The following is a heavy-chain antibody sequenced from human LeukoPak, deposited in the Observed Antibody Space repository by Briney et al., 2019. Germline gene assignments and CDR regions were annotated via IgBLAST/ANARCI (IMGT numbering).Heavy chain of an antibody. J-gene: IGHJ4*02. D-gene: IGHD1-1*01. V-gene: IGHV3-23*01. Sequence: RGSLRLSCAASGFTFSSYAMSWVRQAPGKGLEWVSAISGSGGSTYYADSVKGRFTISRGNSKNTLYLQMNSLRAEDTAVYYCAKQTRPQLERRLGFDYWGQGTLVTVSS. CDR1: GFTFSSYA. CDR2: ISGSGGST. CDR3: AKQTRPQLERRLGFDY.